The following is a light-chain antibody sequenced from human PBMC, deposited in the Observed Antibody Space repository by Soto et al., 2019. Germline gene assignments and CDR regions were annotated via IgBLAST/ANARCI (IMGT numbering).Light chain of an antibody. CDR2: WAC. CDR3: QQHYVTPSPT. Sequence: DIVMTQSPDSLAVSLGERATINCKSSQSVLFSSNNKNYLAWYQQKSGQPPKLLISWACTRESGVPDRFSGSGSETDVTLSISSLRAEDVSVYYCQQHYVTPSPTFGGGTRVEI. V-gene: IGKV4-1*01. CDR1: QSVLFSSNNKNY. J-gene: IGKJ4*01.